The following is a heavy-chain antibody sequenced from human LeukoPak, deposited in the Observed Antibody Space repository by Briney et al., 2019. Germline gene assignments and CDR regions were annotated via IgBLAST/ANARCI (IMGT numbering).Heavy chain of an antibody. CDR3: ARVQRGGGRGAFDI. Sequence: GGCLRPSCAPSGFTVSSNYMSWVRQAPGQGLEWVSVSYSGGSTYYADTVTGRFTISRDNSKNTLYLQMNSLRAEDTAVYYCARVQRGGGRGAFDIWGQGTIVTVSS. J-gene: IGHJ3*02. CDR1: GFTVSSNY. D-gene: IGHD3-16*01. V-gene: IGHV3-53*01. CDR2: SYSGGST.